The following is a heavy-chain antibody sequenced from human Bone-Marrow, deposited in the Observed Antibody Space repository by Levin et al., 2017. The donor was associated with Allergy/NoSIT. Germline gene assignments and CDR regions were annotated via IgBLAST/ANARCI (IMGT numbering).Heavy chain of an antibody. CDR1: GFTFSRHW. CDR3: ARVGFCTNGVCYYEYYFDY. CDR2: NNSDGSTT. V-gene: IGHV3-74*01. D-gene: IGHD2-8*01. Sequence: GGSLRLSCAASGFTFSRHWMHWVRQAPGKGLEWVSRNNSDGSTTRYADSVKGRFTISRDNAKNTLYLQMNSLRAEDMAVYYCARVGFCTNGVCYYEYYFDYWGQGTLVTVSS. J-gene: IGHJ4*02.